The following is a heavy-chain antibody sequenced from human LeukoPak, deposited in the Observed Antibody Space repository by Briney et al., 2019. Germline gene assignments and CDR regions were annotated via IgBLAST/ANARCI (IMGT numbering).Heavy chain of an antibody. CDR3: ARAAGLTDWFDP. Sequence: PGGSLRLSCAASGFTFSSYSMNWVRQAPGKGLEWVSSISSSSSYIYYADSVKGRFTISRDNAKNSLYLQMNSLRAEDTAVYYCARAAGLTDWFDPWGQGTLVTVSS. V-gene: IGHV3-21*01. D-gene: IGHD6-25*01. J-gene: IGHJ5*02. CDR1: GFTFSSYS. CDR2: ISSSSSYI.